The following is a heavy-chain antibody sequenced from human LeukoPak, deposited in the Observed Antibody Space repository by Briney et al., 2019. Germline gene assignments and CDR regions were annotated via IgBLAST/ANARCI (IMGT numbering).Heavy chain of an antibody. Sequence: SETLSLTCTVSGGSISSYYWSWIRQPPGKGLEWIGYIYYSGSTNYNPSLKSRVTISVDTSKNQFSLKLSSVTPADTAVYYCARDRGFESYAFDIWGQGTMVTVSS. J-gene: IGHJ3*02. V-gene: IGHV4-59*01. CDR1: GGSISSYY. D-gene: IGHD3-10*01. CDR2: IYYSGST. CDR3: ARDRGFESYAFDI.